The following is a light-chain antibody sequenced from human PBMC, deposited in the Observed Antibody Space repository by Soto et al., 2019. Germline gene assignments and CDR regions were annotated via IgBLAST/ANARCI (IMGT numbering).Light chain of an antibody. CDR2: DVS. Sequence: ENVLTQSPATLSLSPGEGATLSCRASESVGSDLAWYQQKPGQSPRLLIYDVSGRATGVPARFSGSGSGTDFTLTISSLEPEDFAVYYCQQRDSWPLTFGGGTKVEIK. J-gene: IGKJ4*01. CDR3: QQRDSWPLT. V-gene: IGKV3-11*01. CDR1: ESVGSD.